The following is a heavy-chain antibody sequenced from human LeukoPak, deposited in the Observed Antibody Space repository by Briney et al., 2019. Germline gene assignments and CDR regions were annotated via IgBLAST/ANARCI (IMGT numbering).Heavy chain of an antibody. CDR3: ARWDYDSSGYYLGY. Sequence: PGGSLRLSCAASGFTFSDYYMSWIRQAPRKGLEWVSYISSSGSTIYYADSVKGRFTISRDNAKNSLYLQMNSLRAEDTAVYYCARWDYDSSGYYLGYWGQGTLVTVSS. V-gene: IGHV3-11*01. CDR2: ISSSGSTI. CDR1: GFTFSDYY. J-gene: IGHJ4*02. D-gene: IGHD3-22*01.